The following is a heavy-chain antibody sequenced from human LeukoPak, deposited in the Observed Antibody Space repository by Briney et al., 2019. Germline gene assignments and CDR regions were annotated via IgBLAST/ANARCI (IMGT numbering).Heavy chain of an antibody. V-gene: IGHV4-38-2*02. CDR1: GYSISIGYF. J-gene: IGHJ5*02. D-gene: IGHD3-9*01. CDR2: VYHTGAT. Sequence: PSDPLSLTCGVSGYSISIGYFWVWIRQPPGKGLEWIGCVYHTGATYYNPSLRSPVTISVDTSKNQFSLELNSVTAADTAVYYCARDLGLTISANWFDPWGKGTLVTVSS. CDR3: ARDLGLTISANWFDP.